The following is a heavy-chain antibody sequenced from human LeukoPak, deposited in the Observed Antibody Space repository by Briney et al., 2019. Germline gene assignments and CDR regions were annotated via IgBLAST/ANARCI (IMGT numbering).Heavy chain of an antibody. Sequence: QAGGSLRLSCAASGFTFSSYSMNWVRQAPGKGLEWVSLISWDGGTTYYADSVKGRFTISRDNSKNSLYLQMNSLRTEDTALYYCAKGAAAGSSLDYWGQGTLVTVSS. CDR3: AKGAAAGSSLDY. V-gene: IGHV3-43*01. CDR2: ISWDGGTT. J-gene: IGHJ4*02. D-gene: IGHD6-13*01. CDR1: GFTFSSYS.